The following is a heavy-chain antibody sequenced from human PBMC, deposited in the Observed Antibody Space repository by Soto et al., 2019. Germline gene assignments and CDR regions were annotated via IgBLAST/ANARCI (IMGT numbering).Heavy chain of an antibody. D-gene: IGHD3-9*01. J-gene: IGHJ4*02. CDR2: IYYSGST. CDR3: ARVGRRGYDILTGYSTVYYFDY. Sequence: SETLSLTCTVSGGSISSGDYYWSWIRQPPGKGLEWIGYIYYSGSTYYTPSLKSRVTISVDTSKNQFPLKLSSVTSADTAVYYCARVGRRGYDILTGYSTVYYFDYWGQGTLVTVSS. CDR1: GGSISSGDYY. V-gene: IGHV4-30-4*01.